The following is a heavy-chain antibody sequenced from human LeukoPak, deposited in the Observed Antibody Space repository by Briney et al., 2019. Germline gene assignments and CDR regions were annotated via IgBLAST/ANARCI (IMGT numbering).Heavy chain of an antibody. Sequence: PGGSLRLSCAASGFTFSSYAMSWVRQAPGKGLEWVSAMSGSGGMTYSADSVKGRFTISRDNSKDTLYLQMNSLRAEDTAIYYCAKGPFIYYEASGYNHFESWGQGTLVTVSS. CDR3: AKGPFIYYEASGYNHFES. J-gene: IGHJ4*02. V-gene: IGHV3-23*01. D-gene: IGHD3-22*01. CDR2: MSGSGGMT. CDR1: GFTFSSYA.